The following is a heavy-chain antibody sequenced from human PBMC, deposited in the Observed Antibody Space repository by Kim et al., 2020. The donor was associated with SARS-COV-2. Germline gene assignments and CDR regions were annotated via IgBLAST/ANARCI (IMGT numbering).Heavy chain of an antibody. D-gene: IGHD5-18*01. CDR1: GYTLTELS. CDR3: ATGPPIQFGWFDP. V-gene: IGHV1-24*01. CDR2: FDPEDGET. J-gene: IGHJ5*02. Sequence: SVKVSCKVSGYTLTELSVHWVRQAPGKGLEWMGGFDPEDGETIYAQKFQGRVTMTEDTSTDTAYMELSSLRSEDTAVYYCATGPPIQFGWFDPWGQGTLVTVSS.